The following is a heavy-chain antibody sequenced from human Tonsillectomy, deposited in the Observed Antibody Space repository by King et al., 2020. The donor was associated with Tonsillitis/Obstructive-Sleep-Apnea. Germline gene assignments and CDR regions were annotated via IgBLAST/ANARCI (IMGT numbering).Heavy chain of an antibody. CDR2: ISGGGVNT. D-gene: IGHD2/OR15-2a*01. J-gene: IGHJ1*01. Sequence: EVQLVESGGNLVQPGGSLRLSCAASGFTFSNYAMNWVRQAPGKGLEWVSSISGGGVNTFYADSVKGRFTISRDNSQNTLSLQMNSLRAEDTAIYYCATDAFYDPTRYFPHWGQGTLVTVSS. CDR1: GFTFSNYA. V-gene: IGHV3-23*04. CDR3: ATDAFYDPTRYFPH.